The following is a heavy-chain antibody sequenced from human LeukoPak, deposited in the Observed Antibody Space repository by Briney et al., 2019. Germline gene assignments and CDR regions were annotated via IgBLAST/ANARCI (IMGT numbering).Heavy chain of an antibody. V-gene: IGHV3-23*01. Sequence: GGSLILSCAASGFTFSSFAMSWVRQAPGKGLEWVSTISGSGGSTYYADSVKGRFTISRDNSKNTLYLHMNSLRAEDTAVYYCAKESLYDSSSDSWGPGTLVTVSS. J-gene: IGHJ5*01. CDR1: GFTFSSFA. D-gene: IGHD3-22*01. CDR3: AKESLYDSSSDS. CDR2: ISGSGGST.